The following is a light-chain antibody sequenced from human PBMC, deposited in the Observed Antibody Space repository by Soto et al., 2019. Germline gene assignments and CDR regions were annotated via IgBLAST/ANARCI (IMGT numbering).Light chain of an antibody. Sequence: DIVMTQSPDSLVVSLGERATINCKSSQSVLYNSDNKNYLGWYQQKPGLPPKLLIYWASTRESGVPDRFSGSGSGTDFTLTISRLEPEDFAVFFCQQYGTSEIIFGQGTRLEIK. V-gene: IGKV4-1*01. J-gene: IGKJ5*01. CDR3: QQYGTSEII. CDR1: QSVLYNSDNKNY. CDR2: WAS.